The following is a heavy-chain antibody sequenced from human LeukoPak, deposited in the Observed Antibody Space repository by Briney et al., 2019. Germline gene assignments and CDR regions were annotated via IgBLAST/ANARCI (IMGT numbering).Heavy chain of an antibody. CDR2: IRYDGSNK. J-gene: IGHJ1*01. V-gene: IGHV3-30*02. CDR1: GFTFSSYG. CDR3: AKDLGYCSSTSCYKYFQH. Sequence: GGSLRLSCAASGFTFSSYGMHWVRQAPGKGLEWVAFIRYDGSNKYYADSVKGRFSISRDNSKNTLYLQMNSLRAEDTAVYYCAKDLGYCSSTSCYKYFQHWGQGTLVTVSS. D-gene: IGHD2-2*02.